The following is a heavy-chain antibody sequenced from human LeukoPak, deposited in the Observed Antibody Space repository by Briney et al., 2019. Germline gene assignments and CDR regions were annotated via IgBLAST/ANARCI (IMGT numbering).Heavy chain of an antibody. J-gene: IGHJ2*01. Sequence: PSETLSLTCTVSGGSISSYYWSWIRQPAGKGLEWIGRIYTSGSTNYNPSPKSRVTMSVDTSKNQFSLKLSSVTAADTAVYYCAREIAYYDILTGYDYWYFDLWGRGTLVTVSS. CDR2: IYTSGST. CDR1: GGSISSYY. V-gene: IGHV4-4*07. D-gene: IGHD3-9*01. CDR3: AREIAYYDILTGYDYWYFDL.